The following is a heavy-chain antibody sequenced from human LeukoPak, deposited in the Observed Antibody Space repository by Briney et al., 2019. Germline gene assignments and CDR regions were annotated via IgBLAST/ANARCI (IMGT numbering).Heavy chain of an antibody. CDR1: GFTFGDYA. J-gene: IGHJ4*02. V-gene: IGHV3-49*04. Sequence: GGSLRLSCTASGFTFGDYAMSWVRQAPGKGLEWVGFIRSKAYGGTTEYAASVKGRFTISRDDSKSIAYLQMNSLKTEDTAVYYCTRGLEYSYGYERVLDYWGQGTLVTVSS. CDR2: IRSKAYGGTT. D-gene: IGHD5-18*01. CDR3: TRGLEYSYGYERVLDY.